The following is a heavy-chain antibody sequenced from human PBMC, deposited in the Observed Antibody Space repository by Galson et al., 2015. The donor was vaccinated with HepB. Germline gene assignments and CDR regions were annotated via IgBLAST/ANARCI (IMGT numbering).Heavy chain of an antibody. CDR2: ISSSGSTI. CDR3: ARGPYDIWTGYYY. Sequence: SLRLSCAASGFTFSDYYMSWIRQAPGKGLEWISYISSSGSTIYYGDSVKGRFTISRDNAKNSLYLQMISLRAEDTAVYYCARGPYDIWTGYYYWGQGTLVTVPS. D-gene: IGHD3-9*01. J-gene: IGHJ4*02. CDR1: GFTFSDYY. V-gene: IGHV3-11*01.